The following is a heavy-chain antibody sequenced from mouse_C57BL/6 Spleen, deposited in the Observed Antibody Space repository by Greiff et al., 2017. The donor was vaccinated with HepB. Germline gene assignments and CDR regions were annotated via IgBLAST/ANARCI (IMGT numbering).Heavy chain of an antibody. V-gene: IGHV1-22*01. CDR2: INPNNGGT. Sequence: EVQLQQSGPELVKPGASVKMSCKASGYTFTDYNMHWVKQSHGKSLEWIGYINPNNGGTSYNQKFKGKATLPVNKSSSTDYMELRSLTSEDSAVYYCARDGNYDRVYFDYWGQGTTLTVSS. J-gene: IGHJ2*01. CDR1: GYTFTDYN. CDR3: ARDGNYDRVYFDY. D-gene: IGHD2-1*01.